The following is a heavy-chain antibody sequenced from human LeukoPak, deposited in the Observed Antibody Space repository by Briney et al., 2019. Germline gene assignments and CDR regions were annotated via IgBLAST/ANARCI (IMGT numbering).Heavy chain of an antibody. D-gene: IGHD3-22*01. CDR1: GFTFSSYW. V-gene: IGHV3-7*01. CDR2: INHDGSEK. J-gene: IGHJ1*01. CDR3: ATYSSLNRREFQY. Sequence: GGSLRLSCAASGFTFSSYWMSWVRQAPGKGLEWVANINHDGSEKHYVDSVKGRFIISRDNAKNLLYLQMNSLRAEDTAVYYCATYSSLNRREFQYWGQGTLLTVSS.